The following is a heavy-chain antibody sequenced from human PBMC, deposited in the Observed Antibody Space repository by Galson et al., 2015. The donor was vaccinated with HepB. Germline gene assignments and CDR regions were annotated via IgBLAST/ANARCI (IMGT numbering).Heavy chain of an antibody. CDR3: ASRWGSGYFNYFDY. Sequence: LRLSCAASGFPFSSYAMHWVRQAPGKGLEWVAVISYDGSNKYYADSVKGRFTISRDNSKNTLYLQMNSLRAEDTAVYYCASRWGSGYFNYFDYWGQGTLVTVSS. J-gene: IGHJ4*02. D-gene: IGHD3-22*01. CDR1: GFPFSSYA. CDR2: ISYDGSNK. V-gene: IGHV3-30*04.